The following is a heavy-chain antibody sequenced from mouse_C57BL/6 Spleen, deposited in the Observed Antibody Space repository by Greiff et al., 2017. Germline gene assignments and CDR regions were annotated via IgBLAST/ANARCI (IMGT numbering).Heavy chain of an antibody. CDR3: ATHYGSSYEYFDY. J-gene: IGHJ2*01. D-gene: IGHD1-1*01. CDR2: ISAGGSYT. CDR1: GFTFSSYA. V-gene: IGHV5-4*01. Sequence: EVQGVESGGGLVKPGGSLKLSCAASGFTFSSYAMSWVRQTPEKRLEWVATISAGGSYTYYPDNVKGRVTISRDNAKNNLYLQMSHLKSEDTAMYYCATHYGSSYEYFDYWGQGTTLTVSS.